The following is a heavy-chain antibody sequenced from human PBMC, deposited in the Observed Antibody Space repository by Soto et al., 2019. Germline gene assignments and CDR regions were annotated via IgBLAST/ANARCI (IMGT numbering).Heavy chain of an antibody. J-gene: IGHJ6*02. CDR2: IYHTGTL. D-gene: IGHD3-3*01. CDR3: ARVRYDFSSGYLVQGMDV. CDR1: GVSTSSDYW. V-gene: IGHV4-4*02. Sequence: QVRLQESGPGLVKPSGTLSLTCAVSGVSTSSDYWWGWVRQSPGKGLEWIGEIYHTGTLNYNPSFQSRLTISLDQSTNQFSLNLESVTAADTALYYCARVRYDFSSGYLVQGMDVWGQGNPVTVS.